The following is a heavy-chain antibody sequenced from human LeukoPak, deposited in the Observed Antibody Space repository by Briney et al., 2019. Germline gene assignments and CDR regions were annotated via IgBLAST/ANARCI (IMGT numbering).Heavy chain of an antibody. V-gene: IGHV4-59*01. J-gene: IGHJ4*02. D-gene: IGHD1-26*01. Sequence: SETLSLTCTVSGGSISSYYWSWIRQPPGKGLEWIGYIYYSGSTNYNPSLKSRVTISVDTPKNQFSLKLSPVTAADTAVYYCARDIVGAPGYWGQGTLVTVSS. CDR1: GGSISSYY. CDR2: IYYSGST. CDR3: ARDIVGAPGY.